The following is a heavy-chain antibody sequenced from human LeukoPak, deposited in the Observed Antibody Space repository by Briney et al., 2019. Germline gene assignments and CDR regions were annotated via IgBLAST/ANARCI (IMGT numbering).Heavy chain of an antibody. CDR2: ISRDAVTT. CDR1: GFTFSNYA. D-gene: IGHD3-3*01. Sequence: GGSLRLSCAASGFTFSNYAMRWVRQAPGKGLEWVSAISRDAVTTYYADCVRGRFTICRDNSKNTMYLQMNRLRVEDTAVYYCTKVFGTVDPAEHWVQGTLVTVSS. V-gene: IGHV3-23*01. CDR3: TKVFGTVDPAEH. J-gene: IGHJ4*02.